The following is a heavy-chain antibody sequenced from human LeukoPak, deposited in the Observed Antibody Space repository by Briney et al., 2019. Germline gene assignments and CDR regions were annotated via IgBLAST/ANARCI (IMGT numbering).Heavy chain of an antibody. CDR3: ARVSSSWYQDWYFDL. CDR1: GGSISSYY. CDR2: IYTSGST. V-gene: IGHV4-4*07. J-gene: IGHJ2*01. D-gene: IGHD6-13*01. Sequence: SETLSLTCSVSGGSISSYYWSRIRQPAGKGLEWIGRIYTSGSTNYNPSLKSRVTISVDTSKNQFSLKLSSVTAADTAVYYCARVSSSWYQDWYFDLWGRGTLVTVSS.